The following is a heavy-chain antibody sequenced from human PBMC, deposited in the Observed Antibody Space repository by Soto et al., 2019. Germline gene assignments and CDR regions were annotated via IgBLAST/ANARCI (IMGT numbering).Heavy chain of an antibody. D-gene: IGHD6-19*01. Sequence: QMQLVEYGGGVVQPGESLRLSCAASGFTFNYYPMHWVRQTPGKGLEWVAVISFDGSNKFYADSVKGRFTVSRDNSKNMLYLQLNSLRPEDAAVYYCARLPGALVAVLYIYPLDGREAMSDVDVWGQGTTVSVSS. CDR2: ISFDGSNK. J-gene: IGHJ6*02. CDR1: GFTFNYYP. V-gene: IGHV3-30-3*01. CDR3: ARLPGALVAVLYIYPLDGREAMSDVDV.